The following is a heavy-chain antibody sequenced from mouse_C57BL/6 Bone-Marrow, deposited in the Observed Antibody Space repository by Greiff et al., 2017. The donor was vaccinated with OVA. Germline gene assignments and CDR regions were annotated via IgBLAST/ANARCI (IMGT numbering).Heavy chain of an antibody. CDR3: AHYGYCDV. Sequence: VQLQQSGAELVRPGTSVKLSCKASGYTFTSYWMHWVKQRPGQGLEWIGVIDPSDSSTNYNQKFKGKATLTVDTSSSTAYMQLSSLTSEDSAVFYCAHYGYCDVWGTGTTVTVSA. CDR2: IDPSDSST. CDR1: GYTFTSYW. J-gene: IGHJ1*03. V-gene: IGHV1-59*01.